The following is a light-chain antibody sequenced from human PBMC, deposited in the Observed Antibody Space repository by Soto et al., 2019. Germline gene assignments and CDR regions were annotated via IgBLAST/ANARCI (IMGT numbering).Light chain of an antibody. CDR3: ASLTTSITLI. CDR2: EVS. V-gene: IGLV2-14*01. CDR1: SSDIGHYNY. Sequence: QSALTQPASVSGSPGQSITISCTGTSSDIGHYNYVSWYQQHPGKAPKLIISEVSNRPSGVSNRFSGSKSGNTASLTISGLQPEDEADYYCASLTTSITLIFGGGTKLTVL. J-gene: IGLJ2*01.